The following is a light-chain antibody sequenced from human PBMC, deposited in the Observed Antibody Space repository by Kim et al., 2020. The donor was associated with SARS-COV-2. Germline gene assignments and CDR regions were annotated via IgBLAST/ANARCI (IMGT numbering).Light chain of an antibody. CDR1: EAISNS. J-gene: IGKJ4*01. CDR3: QQYDRIPPLT. CDR2: DAS. V-gene: IGKV1-33*01. Sequence: SIGDRVTIYCQASEAISNSLTWYQQKPGQAPTVLSYDASTLERGVPSRFSGSGSGTDFTLSISSLQPEDIATYYCQQYDRIPPLTFGGGTKVDIK.